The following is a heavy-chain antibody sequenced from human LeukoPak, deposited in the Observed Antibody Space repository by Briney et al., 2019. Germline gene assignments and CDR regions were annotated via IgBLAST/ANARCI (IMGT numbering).Heavy chain of an antibody. D-gene: IGHD2-15*01. J-gene: IGHJ4*02. CDR1: GFTFSIYD. CDR2: IRYDGSNK. Sequence: GGSLRLSCAASGFTFSIYDMHWVRQAPGKGLEWVAFIRYDGSNKYYADSVKGRFTISRDNAKNTLYLQMNSLRAEDTAVYYCASLLLVEGWGQGTLVTVSS. CDR3: ASLLLVEG. V-gene: IGHV3-30*02.